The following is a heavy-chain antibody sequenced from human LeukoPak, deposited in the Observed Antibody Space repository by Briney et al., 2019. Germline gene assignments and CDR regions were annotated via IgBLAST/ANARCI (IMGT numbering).Heavy chain of an antibody. Sequence: GGSLRLSCAASGFTFSDYYMSWIRQAPGKGLGWVSYISSSSSYTNYADSVKGRFTISRDNAKNSLYLQMNSLRAEDTAVYYCARADESGYCSGGSCYFYWGQGTLVTVSS. V-gene: IGHV3-11*05. J-gene: IGHJ4*02. CDR3: ARADESGYCSGGSCYFY. CDR1: GFTFSDYY. D-gene: IGHD2-15*01. CDR2: ISSSSSYT.